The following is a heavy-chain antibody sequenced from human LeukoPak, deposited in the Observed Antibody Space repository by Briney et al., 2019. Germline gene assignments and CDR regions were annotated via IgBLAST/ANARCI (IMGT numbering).Heavy chain of an antibody. CDR3: SRSQFDY. V-gene: IGHV3-74*03. J-gene: IGHJ4*02. Sequence: GGSLRLSCATSGFPFSSYWMLWVRQAPGKGLVWVSRINGDGTVTTYADSVGGRFTISRDNTKNILYLQMNNLRAEDTATYYCSRSQFDYWGQGVLVTVSS. CDR1: GFPFSSYW. CDR2: INGDGTVT.